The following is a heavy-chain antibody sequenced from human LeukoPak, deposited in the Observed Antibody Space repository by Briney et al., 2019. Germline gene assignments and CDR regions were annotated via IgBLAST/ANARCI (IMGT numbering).Heavy chain of an antibody. CDR3: ARESYDSSGYYRGWFDP. CDR1: GYTFTGYY. J-gene: IGHJ5*02. D-gene: IGHD3-22*01. V-gene: IGHV1-2*02. CDR2: INPNSGGT. Sequence: VKVSCKASGYTFTGYYMHWMRQAPGQGLEWMGWINPNSGGTNYAQKFQGRVTMTRDTSISTAYMELSRLRSDDTAVYYCARESYDSSGYYRGWFDPWGQGTLVTVSS.